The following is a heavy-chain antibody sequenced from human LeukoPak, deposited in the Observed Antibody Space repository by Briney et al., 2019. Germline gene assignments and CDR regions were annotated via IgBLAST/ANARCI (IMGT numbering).Heavy chain of an antibody. J-gene: IGHJ4*02. V-gene: IGHV3-23*01. CDR3: AKITVATTPNY. CDR1: GFSFISHA. D-gene: IGHD3-10*01. Sequence: GGSLRLSCAASGFSFISHAMSWVRQAPGKGLEWVSGITDNGRKTYYADSVKGRFSISRDNSKNTLYLQMSDLRAENTAVYYCAKITVATTPNYWGQGTLVTVSS. CDR2: ITDNGRKT.